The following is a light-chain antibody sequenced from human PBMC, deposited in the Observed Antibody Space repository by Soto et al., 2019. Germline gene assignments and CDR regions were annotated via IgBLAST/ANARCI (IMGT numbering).Light chain of an antibody. Sequence: DIQLPPSPSFLSPSIVESVTITCRASQVISTSLAWFQQKPGKAPQYLIQAASILQSGVPSRFSGSGSGTEFILTINNLQPEDFASYFCLQVYSFPRTFGLGTKVDIK. CDR1: QVISTS. J-gene: IGKJ1*01. CDR3: LQVYSFPRT. V-gene: IGKV1-9*01. CDR2: AAS.